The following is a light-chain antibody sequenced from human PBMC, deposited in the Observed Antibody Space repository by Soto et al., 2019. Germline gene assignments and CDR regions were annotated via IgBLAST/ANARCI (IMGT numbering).Light chain of an antibody. CDR2: EVN. J-gene: IGLJ1*01. Sequence: QSVLTQPPSASGSPGQSVTISCTGANSDVGSYNYVSWYQQHPGKAPKLMIYEVNKRPSGVPDRFPGSKSGNTASLTVSGLQAEDEADYYCSSYAGTNTRYLFGSGTKVTVL. CDR3: SSYAGTNTRYL. V-gene: IGLV2-8*01. CDR1: NSDVGSYNY.